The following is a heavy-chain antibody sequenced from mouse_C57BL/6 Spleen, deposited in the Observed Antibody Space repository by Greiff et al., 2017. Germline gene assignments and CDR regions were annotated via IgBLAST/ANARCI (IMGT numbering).Heavy chain of an antibody. J-gene: IGHJ4*01. D-gene: IGHD2-3*01. Sequence: VQLQESGPELVKPGASVKLSCKASGYTFTSYDINWVKQRPGQGLEWIGWIYPRDGSTKYNEKFKGKATLTVDTSSRTAYMELHSLTSEDSAVYFCARVIDGYYGDYWGQGTSVTVSS. V-gene: IGHV1-85*01. CDR1: GYTFTSYD. CDR2: IYPRDGST. CDR3: ARVIDGYYGDY.